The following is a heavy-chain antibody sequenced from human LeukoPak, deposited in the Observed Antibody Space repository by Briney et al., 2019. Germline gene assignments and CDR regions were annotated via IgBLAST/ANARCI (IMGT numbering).Heavy chain of an antibody. D-gene: IGHD3-3*01. CDR1: GGSIRTTSYY. V-gene: IGHV4-39*07. CDR3: ARGGTFWDS. CDR2: IYFSGST. J-gene: IGHJ4*02. Sequence: PSKTLPLTCTVSGGSIRTTSYYWGWIRQSPGREPEWIGTIYFSGSTYYNPSLESRVTISVDTSNNQFSLKLNSVTAADTAVYYCARGGTFWDSWGQGTLVTVSS.